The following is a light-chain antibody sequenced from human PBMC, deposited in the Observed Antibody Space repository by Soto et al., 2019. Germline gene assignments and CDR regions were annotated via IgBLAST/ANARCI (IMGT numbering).Light chain of an antibody. Sequence: DIQMTQSPSSLSASVGDRVTITCRASQSISSYLHWYQQKPGKAPKLLIYAASSLQSGVPSRFSGSGSGTDFTLTISSLQPEDFATYYCQQSSSTPPTLGQGTKLEIK. CDR3: QQSSSTPPT. J-gene: IGKJ2*01. CDR2: AAS. CDR1: QSISSY. V-gene: IGKV1-39*01.